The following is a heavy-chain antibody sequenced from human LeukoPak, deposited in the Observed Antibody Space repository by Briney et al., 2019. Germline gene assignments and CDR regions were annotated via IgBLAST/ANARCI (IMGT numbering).Heavy chain of an antibody. D-gene: IGHD3-10*02. CDR2: ISYDGSNK. CDR3: ARDLLPKQWMFFQGVDY. CDR1: GFTFCSYA. Sequence: GMSLRLSCAASGFTFCSYAMHWVRQAPGKGLEWVTVISYDGSNKYYADSVKGRFAISRDNSKNTLYLQMICLRAEDTAVYDCARDLLPKQWMFFQGVDYWGQGTLVTVSS. J-gene: IGHJ4*02. V-gene: IGHV3-30*09.